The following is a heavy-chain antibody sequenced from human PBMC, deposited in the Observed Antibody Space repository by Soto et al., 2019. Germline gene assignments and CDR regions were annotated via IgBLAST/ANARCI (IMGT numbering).Heavy chain of an antibody. V-gene: IGHV6-1*01. CDR3: AKGDNLGPKTGYAFDP. CDR2: TYFRSKWYN. D-gene: IGHD5-12*01. Sequence: SQTLSLTCAISGYSVSRTTASWNWIRQSQSRGLEWLGMTYFRSKWYNDYAVSVKSRIIINPDTSNNQFSLQLNSVTPEDTAVYFCAKGDNLGPKTGYAFDPWGQASMVTVSS. J-gene: IGHJ5*02. CDR1: GYSVSRTTAS.